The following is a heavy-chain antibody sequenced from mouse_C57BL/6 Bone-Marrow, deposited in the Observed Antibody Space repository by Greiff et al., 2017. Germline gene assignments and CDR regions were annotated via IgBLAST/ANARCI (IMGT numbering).Heavy chain of an antibody. CDR1: GFSFNTYA. J-gene: IGHJ4*01. D-gene: IGHD3-3*01. CDR2: IRSKSNNYAT. Sequence: EVQRVESGGGLVQPKGSLKLSCAASGFSFNTYAMNWVRQAPGKGLEWVARIRSKSNNYATYYADSVKDRFTISRDDSESMLYLQMNNLKTEDTAMYYCVRQRAFLSGDAMDYWGQGTSVTVSS. CDR3: VRQRAFLSGDAMDY. V-gene: IGHV10-1*01.